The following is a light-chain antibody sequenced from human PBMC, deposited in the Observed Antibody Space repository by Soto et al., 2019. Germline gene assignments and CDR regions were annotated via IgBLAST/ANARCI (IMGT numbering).Light chain of an antibody. Sequence: QSVLTQPPSASGTPGQRVTISCSGSSSNIGSNTVNWYQQLPGTAPKLLIYRNNQRPSGVPDRFSGSKSGTSASLAVSGLQSEDEADYYCAAWDDSLNGHGVFGGGTKLTVL. CDR2: RNN. V-gene: IGLV1-44*01. CDR1: SSNIGSNT. J-gene: IGLJ3*02. CDR3: AAWDDSLNGHGV.